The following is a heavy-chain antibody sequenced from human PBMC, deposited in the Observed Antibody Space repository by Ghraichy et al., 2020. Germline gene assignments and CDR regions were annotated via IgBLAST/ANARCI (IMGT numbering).Heavy chain of an antibody. Sequence: GGSLRLSCAASGFTFSDHYMDWVRQAPGKGLEWVGRTRVKANSYTTEYAASVKGRFAISRDDSKNLLYLQMNGLKTEDTAVYYCVRLVAGSYYFDFWGQGTLVTVSS. CDR1: GFTFSDHY. D-gene: IGHD6-19*01. CDR3: VRLVAGSYYFDF. V-gene: IGHV3-72*01. J-gene: IGHJ4*02. CDR2: TRVKANSYTT.